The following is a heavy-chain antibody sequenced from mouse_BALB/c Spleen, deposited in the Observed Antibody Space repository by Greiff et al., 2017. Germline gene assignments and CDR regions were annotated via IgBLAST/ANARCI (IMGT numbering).Heavy chain of an antibody. D-gene: IGHD2-5*01. CDR1: GFTFSDYY. CDR3: ARDQIYYSNYGFAY. Sequence: EVQVVESGGGLVKPGGSLKLSCAASGFTFSDYYMYWVRQTPEKRLEWVATISDGGSYTYYPDSVKGRFTISRDNAKNNLYLQMSSLKSEDTAIYYCARDQIYYSNYGFAYWGQGTLVTVSA. CDR2: ISDGGSYT. V-gene: IGHV5-4*02. J-gene: IGHJ3*01.